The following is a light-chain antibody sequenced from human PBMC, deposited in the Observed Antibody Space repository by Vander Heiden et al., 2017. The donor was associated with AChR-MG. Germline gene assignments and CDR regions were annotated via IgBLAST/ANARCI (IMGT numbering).Light chain of an antibody. V-gene: IGKV1-6*01. Sequence: AIQMTQSPSSLSASVGDRVTITCRASQGIRNDLGWYQQKPGKAPKLLIYAASSLQSGVPSRFSGSGSGTDFTLTISSLQPEDFATYYCLQDYNYPTWTFGPGTKVEIK. CDR1: QGIRND. CDR3: LQDYNYPTWT. CDR2: AAS. J-gene: IGKJ1*01.